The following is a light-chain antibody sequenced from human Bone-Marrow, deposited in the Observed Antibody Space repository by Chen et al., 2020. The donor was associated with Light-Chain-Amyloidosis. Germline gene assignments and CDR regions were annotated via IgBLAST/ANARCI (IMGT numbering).Light chain of an antibody. CDR3: QVWDRSSDRPV. J-gene: IGLJ3*02. V-gene: IGLV3-21*02. Sequence: SYVLTQPSSVSVAPGQTATIACGGNNIGSTSVHWYQQTPGQAPLLVVYESSARPSGMPERLSGSNSGNTATLTISRVEAGDEAGYYCQVWDRSSDRPVFGGGTKLTVL. CDR1: NIGSTS. CDR2: ESS.